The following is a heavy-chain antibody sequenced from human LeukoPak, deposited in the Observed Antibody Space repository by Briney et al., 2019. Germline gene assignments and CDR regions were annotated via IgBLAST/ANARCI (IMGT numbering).Heavy chain of an antibody. CDR2: INSRSSTI. D-gene: IGHD2-21*02. CDR1: GFIFSTHD. V-gene: IGHV3-48*04. J-gene: IGHJ3*02. Sequence: PGGSLRLSCAASGFIFSTHDVNWVRQAPGKGLEWGSFINSRSSTIYYADSVKGRFTISRDNSKNSLYLQMNSLRAEDTAVYYCTSHTGTGDAFRPFHIWGQGTMVTVSS. CDR3: TSHTGTGDAFRPFHI.